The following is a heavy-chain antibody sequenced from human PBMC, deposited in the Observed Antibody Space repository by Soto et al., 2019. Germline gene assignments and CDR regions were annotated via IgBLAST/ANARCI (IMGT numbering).Heavy chain of an antibody. Sequence: GGSLRLSCAASGFTFSSYAMSWVRPAPGKGLEWVSAISGSGGSTYYADSVKGRFTISRDNSMNTLDLQMNSLRAEDTAVYYCAKDSKGLYYYGMDVWGQGTTVTDSS. J-gene: IGHJ6*02. V-gene: IGHV3-23*01. CDR2: ISGSGGST. CDR3: AKDSKGLYYYGMDV. CDR1: GFTFSSYA. D-gene: IGHD3-3*02.